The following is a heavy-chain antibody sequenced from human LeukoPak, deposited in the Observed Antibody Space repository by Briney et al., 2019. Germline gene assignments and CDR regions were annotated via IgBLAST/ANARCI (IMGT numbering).Heavy chain of an antibody. CDR2: LYSGGSI. V-gene: IGHV3-66*01. J-gene: IGHJ4*02. CDR3: ARDGLGYCSGGSCYSGGIDS. D-gene: IGHD2-15*01. Sequence: PGGSLRLSCAGSGFTVSSSYMSWVRQAPGRGLEWVSILYSGGSIFYADSVKGRFTISRDNAKNSLYLQMNSLRDEDTAVYYCARDGLGYCSGGSCYSGGIDSWGQGTLVTVSS. CDR1: GFTVSSSY.